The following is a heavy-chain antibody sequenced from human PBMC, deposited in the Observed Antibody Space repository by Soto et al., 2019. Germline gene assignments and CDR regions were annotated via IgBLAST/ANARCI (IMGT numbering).Heavy chain of an antibody. CDR2: IIPIFGTA. CDR3: AREGGKDIVVVPAAIYYGMDV. CDR1: GGTFSSYA. D-gene: IGHD2-2*01. J-gene: IGHJ6*02. V-gene: IGHV1-69*13. Sequence: SVKVSCKASGGTFSSYAISWVRQAPGQGLEWMGGIIPIFGTANYAQKFQGRVTITADESTSTAYMELSSLRSEDTAVYYCAREGGKDIVVVPAAIYYGMDVWGQGTTVTVSS.